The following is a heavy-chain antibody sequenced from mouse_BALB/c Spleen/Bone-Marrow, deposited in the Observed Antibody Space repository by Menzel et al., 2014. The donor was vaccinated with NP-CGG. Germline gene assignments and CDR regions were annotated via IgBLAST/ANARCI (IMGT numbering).Heavy chain of an antibody. Sequence: EVQLQQSGAELVKPGASVKLSCTASGFNIKDTYMYWVKQRPEQGLEWIGRIDPANGNTKYDPKFQGKATITADTSSNTAYLQLSSLTSEDTAVYYCARPIDYGTAWFAYWGQGTLVTVSA. CDR1: GFNIKDTY. J-gene: IGHJ3*01. CDR3: ARPIDYGTAWFAY. V-gene: IGHV14-3*02. CDR2: IDPANGNT. D-gene: IGHD1-1*01.